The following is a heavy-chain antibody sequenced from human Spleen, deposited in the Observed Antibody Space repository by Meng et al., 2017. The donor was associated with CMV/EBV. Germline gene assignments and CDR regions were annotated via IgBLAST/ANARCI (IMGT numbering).Heavy chain of an antibody. CDR3: ARAGDSSSSHFDY. D-gene: IGHD6-6*01. J-gene: IGHJ4*02. Sequence: QWHRKRGGAWRLKPSETLSPTCAVHGGSFSGYYWSWIRQPPGKGLEWIGEINHSGSTNYNPSLKSRVTISVDTSKNQFSLKLSSVTAADTAVYYCARAGDSSSSHFDYWGQGTLVTVSS. CDR2: INHSGST. CDR1: GGSFSGYY. V-gene: IGHV4-34*01.